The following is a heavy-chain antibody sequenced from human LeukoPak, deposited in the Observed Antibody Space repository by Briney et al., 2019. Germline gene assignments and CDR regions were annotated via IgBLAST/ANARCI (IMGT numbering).Heavy chain of an antibody. Sequence: PGGSLRLSCSASGFTFSSYGMSWVRQAPGKGLEWVSAISGSGGSTYYADSVKGRFTISRDNSKNTVYLQMNSLRAEDTAMYFCARNPSDWSPDYWGQGTLVTVSS. CDR1: GFTFSSYG. V-gene: IGHV3-23*01. CDR3: ARNPSDWSPDY. D-gene: IGHD6-19*01. J-gene: IGHJ4*02. CDR2: ISGSGGST.